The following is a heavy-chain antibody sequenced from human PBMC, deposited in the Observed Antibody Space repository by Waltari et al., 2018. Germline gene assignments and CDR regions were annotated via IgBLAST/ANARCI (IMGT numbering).Heavy chain of an antibody. J-gene: IGHJ4*02. CDR2: IVYDGTSK. CDR3: ARPGYGSGSIFVY. Sequence: QEQLVQSGGGVVQPGRSVRLSGEGSGFNFSTYAMHWVRQAPGKGLEWVSAIVYDGTSKKYADSVKGRFSVSRDNSMSKMYLQMDSPRSDDTAVYYCARPGYGSGSIFVYWGQGVLVTVSS. V-gene: IGHV3-30*03. D-gene: IGHD6-19*01. CDR1: GFNFSTYA.